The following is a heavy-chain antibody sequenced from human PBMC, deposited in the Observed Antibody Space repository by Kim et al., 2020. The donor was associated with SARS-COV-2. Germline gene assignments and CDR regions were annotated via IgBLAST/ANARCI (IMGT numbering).Heavy chain of an antibody. Sequence: GGSLRLSCAASGFTFSSYGMHWVRQAPGKGLEWVAVIWYDGSNKYYADSVKGRFTSSRDNTKNTLYLQMNSLTAEDTAVYYCAVTMVRGVIIKHNGNGMDVWGHGTTVTVSS. CDR1: GFTFSSYG. J-gene: IGHJ6*02. V-gene: IGHV3-33*01. CDR2: IWYDGSNK. D-gene: IGHD3-10*01. CDR3: AVTMVRGVIIKHNGNGMDV.